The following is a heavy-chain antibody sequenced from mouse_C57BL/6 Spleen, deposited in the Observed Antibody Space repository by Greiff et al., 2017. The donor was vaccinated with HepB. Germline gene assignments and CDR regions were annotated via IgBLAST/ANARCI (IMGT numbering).Heavy chain of an antibody. J-gene: IGHJ3*01. Sequence: EVKLMESGAELVRPGASVKLSCTASGFNIKDDYMHWVKQRPEQGLEWIGWIDPENGDTEYASKFQGKATITADTSSNTAYLQLSSLTSEDTAVYYCTTGYYYGIEAYWGQGTLVTVSA. CDR1: GFNIKDDY. CDR3: TTGYYYGIEAY. CDR2: IDPENGDT. D-gene: IGHD1-1*01. V-gene: IGHV14-4*01.